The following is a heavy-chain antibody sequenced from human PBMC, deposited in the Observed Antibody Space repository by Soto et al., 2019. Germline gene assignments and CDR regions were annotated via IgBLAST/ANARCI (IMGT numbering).Heavy chain of an antibody. Sequence: ASVKVSCKASGGTFSSYAISWVRQAPGQGLEWMGGIIPIFGTANYAQKFQGRVTITADESTSTAYMELSSLRSEDTAVYYCARVPSSIAARNNWFDPWGQGTLVTVSS. CDR2: IIPIFGTA. J-gene: IGHJ5*02. CDR3: ARVPSSIAARNNWFDP. CDR1: GGTFSSYA. D-gene: IGHD6-6*01. V-gene: IGHV1-69*13.